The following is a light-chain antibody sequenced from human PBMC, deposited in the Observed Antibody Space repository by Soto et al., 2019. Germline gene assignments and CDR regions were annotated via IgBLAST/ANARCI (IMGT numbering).Light chain of an antibody. J-gene: IGKJ1*01. V-gene: IGKV3-15*01. CDR3: QQYNAYPWT. CDR2: GVS. Sequence: ENVLTQSPATLSLSPGERATLSCRASQSVSGSYLAWYQHKPGQAPRLLIYGVSSRATGIPARFSGSGSGTEFTLTISSLQSEDFATYYCQQYNAYPWTFGQGTKVDIK. CDR1: QSVSGS.